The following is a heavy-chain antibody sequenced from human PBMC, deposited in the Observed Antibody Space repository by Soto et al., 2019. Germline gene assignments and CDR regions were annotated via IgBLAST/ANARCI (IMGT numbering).Heavy chain of an antibody. CDR3: ARGTYKGIVATGFNWFDP. J-gene: IGHJ5*02. V-gene: IGHV4-38-2*01. CDR1: GYSISSGYY. CDR2: IYHSGST. D-gene: IGHD5-12*01. Sequence: SETLSLTCAVSGYSISSGYYWGWIRQPPGKGLEGIGSIYHSGSTYYNPSLKSRVTISVDTSKNQFSLKLSSVTAADTAVYFCARGTYKGIVATGFNWFDPWGQGTLVTVSS.